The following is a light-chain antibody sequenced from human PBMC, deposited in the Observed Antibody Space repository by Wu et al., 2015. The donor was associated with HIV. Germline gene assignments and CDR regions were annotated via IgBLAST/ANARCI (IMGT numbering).Light chain of an antibody. CDR1: QSVSSSW. CDR3: QQYVSSPL. Sequence: EFVLTQSPGTLSLSPGERATLSCRASQSVSSSWLAWYQRKPGQAPRLLIYGAYNRATGIPDRFSGSGSGTDFTLTISRLEPEDSAVYYCQQYVSSPLFGQGTKVEIK. CDR2: GAY. J-gene: IGKJ1*01. V-gene: IGKV3-20*01.